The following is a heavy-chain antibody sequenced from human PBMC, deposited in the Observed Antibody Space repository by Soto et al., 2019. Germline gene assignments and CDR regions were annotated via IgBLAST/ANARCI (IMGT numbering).Heavy chain of an antibody. Sequence: QVQLVQSGAEVKKPGSSVKVSCKASGGTFSSYAISWVRQAPGQGLEWMGGIIPIFGTANYAQKFQGRVTITADESTRTAYMELSSLRSEDTAVYYCARGEKKYYDSSGYYDFDYWGQGTLVTVSS. J-gene: IGHJ4*02. D-gene: IGHD3-22*01. CDR3: ARGEKKYYDSSGYYDFDY. V-gene: IGHV1-69*01. CDR2: IIPIFGTA. CDR1: GGTFSSYA.